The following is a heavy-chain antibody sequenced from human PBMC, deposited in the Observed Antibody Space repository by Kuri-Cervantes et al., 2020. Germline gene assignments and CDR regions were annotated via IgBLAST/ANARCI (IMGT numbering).Heavy chain of an antibody. CDR3: ARVHSSGYYYTYYYGMDV. V-gene: IGHV1-18*04. Sequence: ASVKVSCKASGYTFTGYYMHWVRQAPGQGLEWMGWISAYNGNTNYAQKLQGRVTMTTDTSTSTAYMELRSLRSDDTAVYYCARVHSSGYYYTYYYGMDVWGQGTTVTVSS. J-gene: IGHJ6*02. CDR2: ISAYNGNT. D-gene: IGHD3-22*01. CDR1: GYTFTGYY.